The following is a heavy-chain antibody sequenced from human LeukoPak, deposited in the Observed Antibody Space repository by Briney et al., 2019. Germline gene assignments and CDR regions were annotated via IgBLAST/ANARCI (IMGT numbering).Heavy chain of an antibody. V-gene: IGHV1-8*01. CDR3: ARGFRGSPLDY. J-gene: IGHJ4*02. CDR2: MNPNSGNT. D-gene: IGHD1-26*01. Sequence: GASVKVSCKASGYTFTSYDINWVRQATGQGLEWMGWMNPNSGNTGYAQKFQGRVTMTRDTSTSTVYMELSSLRSEDTAVYYCARGFRGSPLDYWGQGTLVTVSS. CDR1: GYTFTSYD.